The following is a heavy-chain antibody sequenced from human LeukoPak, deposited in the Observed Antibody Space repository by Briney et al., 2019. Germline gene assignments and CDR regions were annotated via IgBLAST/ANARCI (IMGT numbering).Heavy chain of an antibody. CDR2: INAGTGNT. V-gene: IGHV1-3*01. Sequence: ASVKVSCKASGYTFISYAMHWVRQAPGQRLEWMGWINAGTGNTKYSQKFQGRVTITRDTSISTAYMELSRLRSDDTAVYYCARSSVVPAAISDYWGQGTLVTVSS. CDR1: GYTFISYA. J-gene: IGHJ4*02. D-gene: IGHD2-2*02. CDR3: ARSSVVPAAISDY.